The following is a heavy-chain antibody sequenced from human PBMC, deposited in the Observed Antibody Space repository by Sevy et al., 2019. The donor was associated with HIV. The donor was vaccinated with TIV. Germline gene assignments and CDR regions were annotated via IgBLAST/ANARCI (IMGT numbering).Heavy chain of an antibody. D-gene: IGHD2-21*02. Sequence: GGSLRLSCAASGFTFSNYDMHWVRQAPGKGLEWVAVTSHDGNYKNYVDSVKVRFTISRDDFKNTLYLQMSSLRPEDTAVYFCARLFSCGGDCYYLDYWGQGALVTVSS. V-gene: IGHV3-30-3*01. CDR1: GFTFSNYD. CDR2: TSHDGNYK. CDR3: ARLFSCGGDCYYLDY. J-gene: IGHJ4*02.